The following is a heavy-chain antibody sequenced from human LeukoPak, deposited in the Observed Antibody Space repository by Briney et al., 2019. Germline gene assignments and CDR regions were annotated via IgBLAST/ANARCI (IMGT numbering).Heavy chain of an antibody. V-gene: IGHV3-48*01. CDR3: AREKGGFSDS. CDR2: ISSSSGTI. J-gene: IGHJ5*01. D-gene: IGHD3-16*01. CDR1: GFTFSSFS. Sequence: GGSLRLSCAASGFTFSSFSMNWIRQAPGKELEWVAYISSSSGTIYYADSVKGRFTISGDNAENSLYLQMNSLRAEDTAVYYCAREKGGFSDSWGQGTQVTVSS.